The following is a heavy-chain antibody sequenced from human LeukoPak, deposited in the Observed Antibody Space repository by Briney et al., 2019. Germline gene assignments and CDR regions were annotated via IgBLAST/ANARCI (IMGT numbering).Heavy chain of an antibody. CDR3: ARGGYDFWSGSGDYFDY. CDR1: GGSISSYY. Sequence: SETLSLTCTVSGGSISSYYWSWIRQPAGKGLEWIGRIYTSGSTNYNPSLKSRVTMSVDTSKNQFSLKLSSVTAADTAVYYCARGGYDFWSGSGDYFDYWGQGTLVTVSS. J-gene: IGHJ4*02. CDR2: IYTSGST. V-gene: IGHV4-4*07. D-gene: IGHD3-3*01.